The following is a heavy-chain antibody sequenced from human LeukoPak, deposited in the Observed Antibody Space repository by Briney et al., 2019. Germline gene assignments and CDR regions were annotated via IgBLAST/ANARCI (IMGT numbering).Heavy chain of an antibody. CDR3: ARAERVGARRLSDY. CDR1: GYTFTSYA. CDR2: INPNSGGT. V-gene: IGHV1-2*02. D-gene: IGHD1-26*01. Sequence: ASVKVSCKASGYTFTSYAMNWARQAPGQGLEWMGWINPNSGGTNYAQKFQGRVTMTRDTSISTAYMELSRLRSDDTAVYYCARAERVGARRLSDYWGQGTLVTVSS. J-gene: IGHJ4*02.